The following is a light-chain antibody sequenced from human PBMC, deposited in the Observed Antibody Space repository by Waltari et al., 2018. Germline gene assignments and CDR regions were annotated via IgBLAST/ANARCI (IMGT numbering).Light chain of an antibody. V-gene: IGLV2-8*01. CDR3: SSYVANNNPV. Sequence: SGSPGQSVTISCTGTSSDVGGYNFVSWYQHHPGKAPRLIIYEVSERPSGVPDRFSGSKSGNTASLTVSGLQAEDEADYYCSSYVANNNPVFGGGTKLTVL. CDR2: EVS. J-gene: IGLJ2*01. CDR1: SSDVGGYNF.